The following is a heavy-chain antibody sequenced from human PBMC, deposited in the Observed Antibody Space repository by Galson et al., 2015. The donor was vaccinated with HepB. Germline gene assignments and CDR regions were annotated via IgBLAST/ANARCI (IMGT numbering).Heavy chain of an antibody. J-gene: IGHJ6*02. CDR3: ARVPPATVTTPYYYYYGMDV. D-gene: IGHD4-11*01. CDR1: GGSISSSNW. CDR2: IYHSGST. V-gene: IGHV4-4*02. Sequence: TLSLTCAVSGGSISSSNWWSWVRQPPGKGLEWIGEIYHSGSTNYNPSLKSRVTISVDKSKNQFSLKLSSVTAADTAVYYCARVPPATVTTPYYYYYGMDVWGQGTTVTVSS.